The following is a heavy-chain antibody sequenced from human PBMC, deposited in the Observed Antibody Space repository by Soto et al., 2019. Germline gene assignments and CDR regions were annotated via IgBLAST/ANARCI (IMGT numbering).Heavy chain of an antibody. CDR1: GGSFSGYY. D-gene: IGHD3-3*01. V-gene: IGHV4-34*01. Sequence: GTLSLTCAVYGGSFSGYYWSWIRQPPGKGLEWIGEINHSGSTNYNPSLKSRVTISVDTSKNQFSLKLSSVTAADTAVYYCARGWRYDFWSGRSIYYYGMDVWGQGTTVTVSS. J-gene: IGHJ6*02. CDR2: INHSGST. CDR3: ARGWRYDFWSGRSIYYYGMDV.